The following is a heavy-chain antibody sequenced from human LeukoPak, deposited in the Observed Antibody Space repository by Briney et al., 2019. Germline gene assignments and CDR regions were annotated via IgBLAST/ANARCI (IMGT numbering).Heavy chain of an antibody. CDR3: VKEGVEYSYSYGDY. V-gene: IGHV3-30*18. D-gene: IGHD3-16*01. Sequence: GGSLRLSCAASGFSFNNYAMYWVRKAPGKGLELVALISYDGGDKYYAESMKGRITISRDNAENTLYLQMNNLRPDDTAFYFCVKEGVEYSYSYGDYWGQGTLVTVSS. J-gene: IGHJ4*02. CDR2: ISYDGGDK. CDR1: GFSFNNYA.